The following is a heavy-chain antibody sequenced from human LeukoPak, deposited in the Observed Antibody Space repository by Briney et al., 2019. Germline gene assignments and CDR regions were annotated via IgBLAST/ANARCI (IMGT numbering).Heavy chain of an antibody. J-gene: IGHJ4*02. V-gene: IGHV5-51*01. CDR3: VTFARGDPDY. D-gene: IGHD3-10*01. CDR2: IYPVDSDT. CDR1: GYSFASNW. Sequence: GESLKISCKGSGYSFASNWIGWVRQRPGKGLEWMGIIYPVDSDTRYSPSFRGQVTISADKSTTTAYLRWRSLRASDSAMYYCVTFARGDPDYWGQGTLVTVAS.